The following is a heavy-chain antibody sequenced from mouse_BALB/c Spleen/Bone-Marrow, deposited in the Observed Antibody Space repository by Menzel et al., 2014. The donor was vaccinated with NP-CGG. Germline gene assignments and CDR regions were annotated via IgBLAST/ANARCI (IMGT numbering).Heavy chain of an antibody. CDR2: ISYSGST. CDR3: ARRRYYYGAMDY. D-gene: IGHD1-1*01. V-gene: IGHV3-2*02. Sequence: VQLQQSGPGLVKPSQSLSLTCTVTGYSITSDYAWNWIRQFPGNELEWMGYISYSGSTSYNPSLKSRISITRDTSKNQFFLQLNSVTTEDTATYYCARRRYYYGAMDYWGQGTSVTVSS. J-gene: IGHJ4*01. CDR1: GYSITSDYA.